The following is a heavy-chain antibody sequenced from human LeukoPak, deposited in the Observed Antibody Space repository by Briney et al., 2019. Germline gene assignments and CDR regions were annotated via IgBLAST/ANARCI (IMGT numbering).Heavy chain of an antibody. CDR3: ARLWEYSSGWYLMDAFDI. D-gene: IGHD6-19*01. V-gene: IGHV3-23*01. Sequence: GGSLRLSCAASGFTFSSYAMSWVRQAPGKGLEWVSAISGSGGSTYYADSVKGRFTISRDNSKNTLYLQMNSLRAEDTAVYYCARLWEYSSGWYLMDAFDIWGQGTMVTVSS. J-gene: IGHJ3*02. CDR1: GFTFSSYA. CDR2: ISGSGGST.